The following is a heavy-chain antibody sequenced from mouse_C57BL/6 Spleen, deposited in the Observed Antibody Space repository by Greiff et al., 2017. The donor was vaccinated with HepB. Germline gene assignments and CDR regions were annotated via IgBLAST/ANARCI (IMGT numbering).Heavy chain of an antibody. CDR3: ARDVGFAY. CDR2: ISYDGSN. CDR1: GYSITSGYY. Sequence: EVQRVESGPGLVKPSQSLSLTCSVTGYSITSGYYWNWIRQFPGNKLEWMGYISYDGSNNYNPSLKNRISITRDTSKNQFFLKLNSVTTEDTATYYCARDVGFAYWGQGTLVTVSA. V-gene: IGHV3-6*01. J-gene: IGHJ3*01.